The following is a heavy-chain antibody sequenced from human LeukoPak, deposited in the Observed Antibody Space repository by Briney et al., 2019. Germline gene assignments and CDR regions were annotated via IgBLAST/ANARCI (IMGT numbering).Heavy chain of an antibody. CDR2: ISTTSDYI. V-gene: IGHV3-21*01. D-gene: IGHD2-8*01. CDR1: GFTFISFT. J-gene: IGHJ4*02. CDR3: ARLARWSFDY. Sequence: GGSLRLSCAASGFTFISFTMNWVRQAPGEGLEWVSSISTTSDYIYYADSVKGRFTISRDNAKNSLYLQMNSLRADDTAVYYCARLARWSFDYWGQGALVTVSS.